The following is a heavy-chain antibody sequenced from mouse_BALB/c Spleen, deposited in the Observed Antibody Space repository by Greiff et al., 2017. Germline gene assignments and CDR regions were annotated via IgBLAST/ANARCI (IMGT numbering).Heavy chain of an antibody. V-gene: IGHV1-7*01. CDR3: ARREANWEDY. D-gene: IGHD4-1*01. J-gene: IGHJ2*01. CDR2: INPSTGYT. CDR1: GYTFTSYW. Sequence: QVQLQQSGAELAKPGASVKMSCKASGYTFTSYWMHWVKQRPGQGLEWIGYINPSTGYTEYNQKFKDKATLTADKSSSTAYMQLSSLTSEDSAVYYCARREANWEDYWGQGTTLTVSS.